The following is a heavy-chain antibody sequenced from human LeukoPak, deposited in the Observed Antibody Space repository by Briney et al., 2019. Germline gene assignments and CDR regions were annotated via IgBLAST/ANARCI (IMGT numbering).Heavy chain of an antibody. CDR3: GRDRDYRAQSWFDPWGQTPQVAVSSGLDV. CDR1: GYTFTGYY. V-gene: IGHV1-2*02. CDR2: INPNSGGT. J-gene: IGHJ6*02. D-gene: IGHD4-17*01. Sequence: GASVKVSCKASGYTFTGYYMHWVRQAPGQGLEWMGWINPNSGGTNYAQKFQGRVTMTRDTSISTVYMDLSGLRNDDTAVYYCGRDRDYRAQSWFDPWGQTPQVAVSSGLDVWGQGTTVTVSS.